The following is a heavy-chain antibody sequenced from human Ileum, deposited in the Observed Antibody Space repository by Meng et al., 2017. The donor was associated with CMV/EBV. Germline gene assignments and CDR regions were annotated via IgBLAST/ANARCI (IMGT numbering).Heavy chain of an antibody. CDR2: INRSGSA. D-gene: IGHD3-3*01. CDR1: FSGYY. J-gene: IGHJ4*02. V-gene: IGHV4-34*01. CDR3: PRGPNRITIFGVVIPYNFDY. Sequence: FSGYYMSWLRQPPGQGLGGIGEINRSGSANYNPSLKSRVTISVDTSKNQFSLKLSSVTAADTAVHYCPRGPNRITIFGVVIPYNFDYWGQGTLVTVSS.